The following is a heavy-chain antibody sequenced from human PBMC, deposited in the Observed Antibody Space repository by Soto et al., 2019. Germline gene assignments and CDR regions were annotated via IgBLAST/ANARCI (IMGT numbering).Heavy chain of an antibody. V-gene: IGHV4-34*01. Sequence: SETLFLTCVVYGKSFGGFYWSWVRQSPGKGLEWIGEISQTETTAYSPSLKSRVSISADTSKKQFSLTLTPVTAADTAVYYCVHSPNVAVDHWGHGTLVTVSS. CDR3: VHSPNVAVDH. D-gene: IGHD2-15*01. J-gene: IGHJ4*01. CDR1: GKSFGGFY. CDR2: ISQTETT.